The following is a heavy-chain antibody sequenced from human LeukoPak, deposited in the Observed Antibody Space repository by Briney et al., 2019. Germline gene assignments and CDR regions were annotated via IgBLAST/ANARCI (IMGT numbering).Heavy chain of an antibody. V-gene: IGHV3-48*03. Sequence: GGSLRLSCAASGFTFSSYEMDWVCQAPGRGLEWVSYIGSSGSAMYYADSVRGRFTISRDNAKNSLYLQMNSLRAEDTAVYYCAKADRGWGVITKDWGQGTLVTVSS. J-gene: IGHJ4*02. D-gene: IGHD3-10*01. CDR3: AKADRGWGVITKD. CDR2: IGSSGSAM. CDR1: GFTFSSYE.